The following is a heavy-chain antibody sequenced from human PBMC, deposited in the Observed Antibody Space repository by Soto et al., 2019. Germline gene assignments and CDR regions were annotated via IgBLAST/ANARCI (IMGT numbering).Heavy chain of an antibody. CDR3: ARWAGDGSGSYPLYYYYYGMDV. Sequence: GGSLRLSCAASGFTFSSYWMHWVRQAPGKGLVWVSRINSDGSSTSYADSVKGRFTISRDNAKNTLYLQMNSLRAEDTAVYYCARWAGDGSGSYPLYYYYYGMDVWGQGTTVTVSS. D-gene: IGHD3-10*01. J-gene: IGHJ6*02. CDR1: GFTFSSYW. V-gene: IGHV3-74*01. CDR2: INSDGSST.